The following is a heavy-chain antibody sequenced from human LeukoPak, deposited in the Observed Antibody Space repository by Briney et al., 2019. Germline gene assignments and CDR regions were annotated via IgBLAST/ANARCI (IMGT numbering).Heavy chain of an antibody. J-gene: IGHJ3*02. D-gene: IGHD3-22*01. V-gene: IGHV3-30*01. CDR2: NK. Sequence: NKYYADSVKGRFTISRDTSKNTLYLQMNSLRAEDTAVYYCARLSRRGYSTPRGAFDIWGQGTMVTVSS. CDR3: ARLSRRGYSTPRGAFDI.